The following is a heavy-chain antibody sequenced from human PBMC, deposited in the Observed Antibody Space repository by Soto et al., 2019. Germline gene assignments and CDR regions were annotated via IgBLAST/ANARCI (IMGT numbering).Heavy chain of an antibody. CDR1: GYTFIRYF. V-gene: IGHV1-46*01. CDR3: AKTLSGGSYIDSAFDY. J-gene: IGHJ4*02. Sequence: ASVKVSCKASGYTFIRYFMHWVRQAPGQGLEWMGMINPSGGSTRYAQRFQGRVAMTRDTSTTTVYMDLSNLVSEDTAVYYCAKTLSGGSYIDSAFDYWGQGTLVTVSS. D-gene: IGHD1-26*01. CDR2: INPSGGST.